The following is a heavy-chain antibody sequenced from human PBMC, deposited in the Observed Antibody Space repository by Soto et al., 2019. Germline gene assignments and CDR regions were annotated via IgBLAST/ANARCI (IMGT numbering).Heavy chain of an antibody. V-gene: IGHV3-15*01. J-gene: IGHJ6*03. D-gene: IGHD4-17*01. CDR1: GFTFSNAW. CDR2: IKSKTDGGTT. CDR3: TTEGVGDLYYYYMDV. Sequence: GGSLRLSCAASGFTFSNAWMSWVRQAPGKGLEWVGRIKSKTDGGTTDYAAPVKGRFTISRDDSKNTLYLQMNSLKTEDTAVYYCTTEGVGDLYYYYMDVWGKGTTVTVSS.